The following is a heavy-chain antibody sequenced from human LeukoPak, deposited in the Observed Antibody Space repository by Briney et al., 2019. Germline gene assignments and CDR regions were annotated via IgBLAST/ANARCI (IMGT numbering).Heavy chain of an antibody. J-gene: IGHJ5*02. CDR2: IYTSGST. CDR1: GGPISSYY. Sequence: SETLSLTCTVSGGPISSYYWSWIRQPAGKGLEWIGRIYTSGSTNYNPSLKSRVTMSVDTSKNQFSLKLSSVTAADTAVYYCARDRIAVTDPPNWFDPWGQGTLVTVSS. D-gene: IGHD6-19*01. CDR3: ARDRIAVTDPPNWFDP. V-gene: IGHV4-4*07.